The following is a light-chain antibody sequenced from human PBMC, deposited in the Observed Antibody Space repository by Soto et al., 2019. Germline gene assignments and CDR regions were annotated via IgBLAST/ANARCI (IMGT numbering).Light chain of an antibody. CDR3: SSSTDSSNYV. J-gene: IGLJ1*01. CDR2: QVT. Sequence: QSVMSEPASVSGSPEHSITISCTGTSSDLAIYNYVSWYQQQPGKAPKLMIYQVTNRPSGVSNRFSGSRSGNTASLTISGLQAEEEADYYCSSSTDSSNYVFGTGTKVTVL. V-gene: IGLV2-14*01. CDR1: SSDLAIYNY.